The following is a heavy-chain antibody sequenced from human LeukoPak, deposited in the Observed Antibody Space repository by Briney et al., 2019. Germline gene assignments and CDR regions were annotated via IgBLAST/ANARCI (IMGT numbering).Heavy chain of an antibody. CDR3: ARDLKQFGGWFDY. J-gene: IGHJ4*02. D-gene: IGHD6-19*01. CDR1: GYTFTSYA. V-gene: IGHV1-3*01. Sequence: ASVKVSCKASGYTFTSYAMHWVRQAPGQRLEWMGWINAGNGNTKYPQKFQGRVTITRDTSASTAYMELSSLRSEDTAMYYCARDLKQFGGWFDYWGQGTLVTVSS. CDR2: INAGNGNT.